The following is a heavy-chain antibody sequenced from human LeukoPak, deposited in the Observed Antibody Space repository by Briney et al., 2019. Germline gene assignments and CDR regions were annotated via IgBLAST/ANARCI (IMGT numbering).Heavy chain of an antibody. J-gene: IGHJ4*02. Sequence: GGSLRLSCAASGFTFSSYSMNWVRQAPGKGLEWVSYISSSSSTIYYADSVKGRFTISRDNAKNSLYLQMNSLRAEDTAVYYCARTGIYYYGSGSYRPLDYWGQGTQVTVSS. CDR1: GFTFSSYS. V-gene: IGHV3-48*01. CDR2: ISSSSSTI. CDR3: ARTGIYYYGSGSYRPLDY. D-gene: IGHD3-10*01.